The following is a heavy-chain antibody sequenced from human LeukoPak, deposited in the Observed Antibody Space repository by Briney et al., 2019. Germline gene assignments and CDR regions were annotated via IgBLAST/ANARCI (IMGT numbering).Heavy chain of an antibody. CDR2: INHSGST. D-gene: IGHD1-14*01. CDR1: GGSFSGYY. V-gene: IGHV4-34*01. Sequence: ASETLSLTCAVYGGSFSGYYWSWIRQPPGKGLEWIGEINHSGSTNYNPSLKSRVTISVDTSKNQFSLKLSSVTAADTAVYYCATVPLALTGAIDYWGQGTLVTVSS. J-gene: IGHJ4*02. CDR3: ATVPLALTGAIDY.